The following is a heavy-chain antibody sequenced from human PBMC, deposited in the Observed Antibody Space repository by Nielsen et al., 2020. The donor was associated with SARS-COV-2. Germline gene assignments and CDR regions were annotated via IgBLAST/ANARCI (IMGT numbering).Heavy chain of an antibody. D-gene: IGHD3-16*01. CDR1: GFTFSDYY. V-gene: IGHV3-11*05. Sequence: GESLKISCVGSGFTFSDYYMSWVRQAPGKGLEWVSYITSSSTYTNYADSVKGRFTISRDNAKNSLSLQMHSLRAEDTAVYYCAREGRKLPLGYWGQGTLVTVSS. J-gene: IGHJ4*02. CDR3: AREGRKLPLGY. CDR2: ITSSSTYT.